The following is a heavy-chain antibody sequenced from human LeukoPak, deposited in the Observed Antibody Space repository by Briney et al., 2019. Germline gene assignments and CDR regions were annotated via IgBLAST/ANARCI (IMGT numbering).Heavy chain of an antibody. Sequence: GASVKVSCKASGGTFSSYAISWVRQAPGQGLEWMGGIIPIFGTANYAQKFQGRVTITADESTSTAYMELSSLRSEDTAVYYCARDAGVVPAATNWFDPWGQGTLVAVSS. J-gene: IGHJ5*02. D-gene: IGHD2-2*01. CDR2: IIPIFGTA. CDR3: ARDAGVVPAATNWFDP. V-gene: IGHV1-69*13. CDR1: GGTFSSYA.